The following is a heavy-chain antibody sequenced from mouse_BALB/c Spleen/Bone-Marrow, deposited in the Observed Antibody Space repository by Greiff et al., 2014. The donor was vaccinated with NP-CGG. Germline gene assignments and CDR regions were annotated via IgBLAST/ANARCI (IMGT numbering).Heavy chain of an antibody. CDR3: TFLVKEDFAY. CDR1: GYSFTSYW. CDR2: IYPGNSDT. Sequence: VQLQQSGTVLARPGASVKMSCKASGYSFTSYWMHWVKQRPGQGLEWIGAIYPGNSDTSYNQKFKGKAKLTAVTSASTAYMELSSLTNGDSAVYYCTFLVKEDFAYWGQGTLVTVSA. D-gene: IGHD2-10*02. V-gene: IGHV1-5*01. J-gene: IGHJ3*01.